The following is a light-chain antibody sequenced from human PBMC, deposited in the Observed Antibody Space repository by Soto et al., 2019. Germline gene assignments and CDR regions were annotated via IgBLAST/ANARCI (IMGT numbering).Light chain of an antibody. CDR3: QQSYSVPWT. Sequence: DLQMTQSPSSLSASVGDRVTITCRASQHISIYLFWYQQKPGKAPNLLMSTASTLQSGVPSRFSGSGSGTEFTLTISSLQPEDFATYYCQQSYSVPWTFGQGTKVEIK. CDR2: TAS. CDR1: QHISIY. V-gene: IGKV1-39*01. J-gene: IGKJ1*01.